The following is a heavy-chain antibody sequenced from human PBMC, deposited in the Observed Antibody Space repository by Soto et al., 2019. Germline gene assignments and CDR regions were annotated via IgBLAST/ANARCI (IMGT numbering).Heavy chain of an antibody. CDR3: ARRYCCRAHCYSDS. Sequence: PGESLENSCHGSGYTFFSFWIVWVRQVPGKGLEWVGRIDPGDSSATYSPTFQGHVTISADRSTRSAYLQWRSLRASDTAIYFCARRYCCRAHCYSDSWGQGSLVTVSS. D-gene: IGHD2-15*01. V-gene: IGHV5-10-1*01. CDR1: GYTFFSFW. CDR2: IDPGDSSA. J-gene: IGHJ4*02.